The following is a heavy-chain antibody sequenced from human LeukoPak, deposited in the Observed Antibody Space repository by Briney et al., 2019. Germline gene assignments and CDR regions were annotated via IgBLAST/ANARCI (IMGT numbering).Heavy chain of an antibody. V-gene: IGHV3-30*04. J-gene: IGHJ4*02. CDR1: GFTFSSYA. CDR2: ISYDGSNK. Sequence: PGRSLRLSCAASGFTFSSYAMHWVRQAPGKGLEWVAVISYDGSNKYYADSVKGRFTISRDNSKNTLYPQMNSLRAEDTAVYYCARDLSPQLRYFDWQPIDYWGQGTLVTVSS. D-gene: IGHD3-9*01. CDR3: ARDLSPQLRYFDWQPIDY.